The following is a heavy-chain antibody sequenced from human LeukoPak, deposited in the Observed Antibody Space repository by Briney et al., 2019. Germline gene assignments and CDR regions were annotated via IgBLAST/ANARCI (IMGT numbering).Heavy chain of an antibody. CDR2: IYYSGGT. Sequence: PSETLSLTCTVSGGSISSYYWSWIRQPPGKGLERIGYIYYSGGTNYNPSLKSRVTISVDTSKNQFSLKLSSVTAADTAVYYCARDSGYDAGGIDYWGQGTLVTVSS. J-gene: IGHJ4*02. D-gene: IGHD5-12*01. V-gene: IGHV4-59*01. CDR1: GGSISSYY. CDR3: ARDSGYDAGGIDY.